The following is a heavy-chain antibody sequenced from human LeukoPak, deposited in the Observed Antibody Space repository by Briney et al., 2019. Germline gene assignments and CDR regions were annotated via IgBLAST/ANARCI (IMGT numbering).Heavy chain of an antibody. CDR1: GFTFSSYA. CDR2: IPYDGSNK. V-gene: IGHV3-30-3*01. CDR3: ARVDCSGGSCYLRPFDY. Sequence: PGGSLRLSCAASGFTFSSYALHWVRPAPGKGLEWVAVIPYDGSNKYYADFVKGRFTISRDNSKHTLYLQMNSLRAEDTAVYYCARVDCSGGSCYLRPFDYWGQGTLVTVSS. J-gene: IGHJ4*02. D-gene: IGHD2-15*01.